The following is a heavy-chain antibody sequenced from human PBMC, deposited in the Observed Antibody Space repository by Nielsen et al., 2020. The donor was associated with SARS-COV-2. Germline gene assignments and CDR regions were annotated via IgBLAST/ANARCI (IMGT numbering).Heavy chain of an antibody. CDR3: AKEVGIAAAGALGY. CDR1: GFTFSSYA. J-gene: IGHJ4*02. D-gene: IGHD6-13*01. Sequence: GESLKISCAASGFTFSSYAMSWVRQAPGKGLEWVSAISGSGGSTYYADSVKGRFTISRDNSKNTLYLQMNSLRAEDTAVYYCAKEVGIAAAGALGYWGQGTLVTVSS. CDR2: ISGSGGST. V-gene: IGHV3-23*01.